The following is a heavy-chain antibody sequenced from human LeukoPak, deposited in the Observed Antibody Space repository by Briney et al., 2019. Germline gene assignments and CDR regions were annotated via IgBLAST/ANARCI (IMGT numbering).Heavy chain of an antibody. CDR1: GGSISSYY. Sequence: SETLSLTCTVSGGSISSYYWSWIRQPPGKGLEWIGYIYYSGSTNYNPSLKSRVTISVDTSKNQFSLKLSSVTAADTAVYYCARDLYYYGSGGSYYYYMDVRGKGTTVTVSS. CDR2: IYYSGST. V-gene: IGHV4-59*12. CDR3: ARDLYYYGSGGSYYYYMDV. J-gene: IGHJ6*03. D-gene: IGHD3-10*01.